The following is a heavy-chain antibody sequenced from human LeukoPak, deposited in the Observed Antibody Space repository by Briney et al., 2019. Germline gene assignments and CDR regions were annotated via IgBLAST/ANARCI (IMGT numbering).Heavy chain of an antibody. CDR1: GFTFSSYG. V-gene: IGHV3-30*18. D-gene: IGHD3-22*01. CDR3: AKEHRYYYDSSGYYDKTFDY. Sequence: GRSLRLSCAASGFTFSSYGMHWVRQAPGKGLEWVAVISYDGSNKYYTDSVKGRFTNSRDNSKNTLYLQMNSLRAEDTAVYYCAKEHRYYYDSSGYYDKTFDYWGQGTLVTVSS. CDR2: ISYDGSNK. J-gene: IGHJ4*02.